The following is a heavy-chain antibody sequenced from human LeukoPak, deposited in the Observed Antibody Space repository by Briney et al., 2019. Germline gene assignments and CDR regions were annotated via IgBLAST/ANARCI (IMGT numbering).Heavy chain of an antibody. CDR2: IKSRTDGGTT. Sequence: QAGGSLRLSCAASGFTFSNAWMSWVRQAPGKGLEWVGRIKSRTDGGTTDYAAPVKGRFTISRDDSKNTLYLQMNSLRAEDTALYYCAKGHIDSEWLYFDSWGQGTLVTVSS. CDR1: GFTFSNAW. V-gene: IGHV3-15*01. CDR3: AKGHIDSEWLYFDS. D-gene: IGHD2-21*01. J-gene: IGHJ4*02.